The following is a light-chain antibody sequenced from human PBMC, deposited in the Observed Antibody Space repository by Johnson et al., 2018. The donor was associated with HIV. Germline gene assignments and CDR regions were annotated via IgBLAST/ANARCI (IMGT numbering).Light chain of an antibody. V-gene: IGLV1-51*01. CDR3: GTWDSSLRAYV. CDR1: SSDMGNYA. J-gene: IGLJ1*01. CDR2: DNS. Sequence: QSVLTQPPSVSAAPGQKVTISCSGSSSDMGNYAVSWYQHLPGTAPKLLVYDNSKRPSGIPDRFSATKSGTSATLGITGLQTGDEADYYCGTWDSSLRAYVFGTGTKVTVL.